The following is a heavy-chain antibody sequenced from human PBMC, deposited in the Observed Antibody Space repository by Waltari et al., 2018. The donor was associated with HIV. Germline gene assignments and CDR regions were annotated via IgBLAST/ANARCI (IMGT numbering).Heavy chain of an antibody. Sequence: EVQLVESGGGLVQPGGSLSLDCVASVFPFSYHALNWVRQVPGKGLEWVSYSSSNSSTIYHVDSVKGRFTISRDNAKNSLYLQMNSLRDEDTAVYYCVRVGTSFDYWGQGTPVTVSS. D-gene: IGHD2-8*01. V-gene: IGHV3-48*02. CDR1: VFPFSYHA. CDR2: SSSNSSTI. CDR3: VRVGTSFDY. J-gene: IGHJ4*02.